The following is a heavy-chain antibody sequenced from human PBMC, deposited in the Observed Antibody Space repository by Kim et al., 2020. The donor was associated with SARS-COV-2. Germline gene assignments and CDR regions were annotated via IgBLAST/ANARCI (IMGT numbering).Heavy chain of an antibody. J-gene: IGHJ5*02. Sequence: ASVKVSCKASGYTFTSYAMNWVRQAPGQGLEWMGWINTNTGNPTYAQGFTGRFVFSLDTSVSTAYLQISSLKAEDTAVYYCARSLGYCSSTSCYLNWFDPWGQGTLVTVSS. CDR3: ARSLGYCSSTSCYLNWFDP. CDR2: INTNTGNP. V-gene: IGHV7-4-1*02. D-gene: IGHD2-2*01. CDR1: GYTFTSYA.